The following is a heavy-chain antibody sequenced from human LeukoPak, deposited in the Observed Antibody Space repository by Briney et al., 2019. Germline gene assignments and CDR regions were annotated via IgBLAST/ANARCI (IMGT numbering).Heavy chain of an antibody. J-gene: IGHJ3*02. CDR3: ARDGTTVTPNAFDI. CDR1: GGTFSSYA. V-gene: IGHV1-69*04. Sequence: ASVKFSCKASGGTFSSYAISWVRKAPGKGLEWMGRIIPILGMATYAQKSQGRVTITADKSTSTAYRELSSLRSEDTAVYYCARDGTTVTPNAFDIWGQGTMVTVSS. D-gene: IGHD4-17*01. CDR2: IIPILGMA.